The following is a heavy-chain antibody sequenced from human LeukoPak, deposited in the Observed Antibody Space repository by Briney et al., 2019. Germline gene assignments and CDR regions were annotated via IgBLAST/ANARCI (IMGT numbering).Heavy chain of an antibody. D-gene: IGHD2-15*01. CDR2: ISYDGSNK. CDR1: GFTFTNYA. Sequence: GGSLRLSCAASGFTFTNYALHWVRQSPGKGLEWVAVISYDGSNKFYADSVRGRFSISRDSPKNTLYLQMNSLRSEDTAVYYCAREVRGNLDYWGQGTLVAVSS. V-gene: IGHV3-30*04. J-gene: IGHJ4*02. CDR3: AREVRGNLDY.